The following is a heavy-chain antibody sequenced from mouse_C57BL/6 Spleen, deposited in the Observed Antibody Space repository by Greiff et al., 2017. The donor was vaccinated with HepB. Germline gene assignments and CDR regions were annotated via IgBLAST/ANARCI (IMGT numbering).Heavy chain of an antibody. D-gene: IGHD1-1*02. J-gene: IGHJ2*01. CDR1: GYTFTSYW. CDR2: IDPSDSYT. CDR3: ARSGGGSYFDY. Sequence: QVQLQQPGAELVKPGASVKLSCKASGYTFTSYWMQWVKQRPGQGLEWIGEIDPSDSYTNYNQKFKGKATLTVDTSSSTAYMQLSSLTSEDSAVYYCARSGGGSYFDYWGQGTTLTVFS. V-gene: IGHV1-50*01.